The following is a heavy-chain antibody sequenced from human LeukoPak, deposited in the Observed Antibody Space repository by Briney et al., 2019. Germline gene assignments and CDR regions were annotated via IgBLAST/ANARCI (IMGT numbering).Heavy chain of an antibody. V-gene: IGHV1-69*13. D-gene: IGHD3-22*01. Sequence: SVKVSCKASGGSFTFTIHAISWVRQAPGQGLEWMGGLIPIYGSANYAQKFPGRVTITSDESTRTVYLELSSLRPEDSAVYYCAGFFYDNSGDAFDLWGQGTMVTVSS. CDR2: LIPIYGSA. CDR1: GGSFTFTIHA. J-gene: IGHJ3*01. CDR3: AGFFYDNSGDAFDL.